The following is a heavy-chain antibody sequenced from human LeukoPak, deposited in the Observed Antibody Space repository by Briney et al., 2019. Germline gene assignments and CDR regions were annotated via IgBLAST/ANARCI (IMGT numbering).Heavy chain of an antibody. J-gene: IGHJ4*02. V-gene: IGHV4-59*01. CDR1: GGSISSYY. CDR3: ARGGGYCSGGSCYPIAPFDY. CDR2: IYYSGST. Sequence: SETLSLTCTVSGGSISSYYWSWIRQPPGKGLEWIGYIYYSGSTNYNPSLKSRVTISVDTSKNQFSLKLSSVTAADTAVYYCARGGGYCSGGSCYPIAPFDYWGQGTLVTVSS. D-gene: IGHD2-15*01.